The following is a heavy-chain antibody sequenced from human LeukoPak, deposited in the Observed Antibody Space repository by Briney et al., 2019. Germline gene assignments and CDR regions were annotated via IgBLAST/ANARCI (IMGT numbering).Heavy chain of an antibody. Sequence: GGSLGLSCAASGFTVSSNYMSWVRQAPGKGLEWVSVIYSGGSTYYADSVKGRFTISRDNSKNTLYLQMNSLRAEDTAVYYCARASSGWNQYYFDYWGQGTLVTVSS. CDR2: IYSGGST. J-gene: IGHJ4*02. V-gene: IGHV3-66*01. CDR3: ARASSGWNQYYFDY. CDR1: GFTVSSNY. D-gene: IGHD6-19*01.